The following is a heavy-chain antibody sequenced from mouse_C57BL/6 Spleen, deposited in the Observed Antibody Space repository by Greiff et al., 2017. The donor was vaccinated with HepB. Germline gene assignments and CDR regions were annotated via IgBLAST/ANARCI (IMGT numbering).Heavy chain of an antibody. Sequence: EVQLQQSGAELVRPGASVKLSCTASGFNITDYYMHWVKQRPEQGLEWIGRIDPEDGDTEYAPKFQGKATMTADTSSNTAYLQLSSLTSEDTAVYYCTPFITTVPYAMGDWGQGTSVTVSS. CDR1: GFNITDYY. CDR2: IDPEDGDT. V-gene: IGHV14-1*01. CDR3: TPFITTVPYAMGD. J-gene: IGHJ4*01. D-gene: IGHD1-1*01.